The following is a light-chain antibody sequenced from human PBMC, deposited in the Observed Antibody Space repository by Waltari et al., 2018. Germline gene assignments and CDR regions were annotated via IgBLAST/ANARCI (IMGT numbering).Light chain of an antibody. CDR2: EVS. V-gene: IGLV2-8*01. Sequence: QSALTQPPSASGSPGQSVTISCTGTSSDVGGHNYVSWYQQHPGKAPKLMIYEVSKRPSGVPDRFSGSKSGNTASLTVSGIQAEDEADYYCSSYAGSNNVVFGGGTKLTVL. J-gene: IGLJ2*01. CDR1: SSDVGGHNY. CDR3: SSYAGSNNVV.